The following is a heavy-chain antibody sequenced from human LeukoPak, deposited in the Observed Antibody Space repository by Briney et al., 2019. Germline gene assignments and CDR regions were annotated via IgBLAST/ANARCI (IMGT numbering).Heavy chain of an antibody. CDR2: IDWDDDK. CDR3: ARILTVTSSYDY. Sequence: SGPALVKPTQTLTLTCTFSGFSLNTSGMCVSWVRQPPGKALEWLARIDWDDDKYYSTSLKTRLTISKDTSKNQVVLTMTNMDPVYTATYYCARILTVTSSYDYWGQGTLVTVSS. J-gene: IGHJ4*02. CDR1: GFSLNTSGMC. V-gene: IGHV2-70*11. D-gene: IGHD4-17*01.